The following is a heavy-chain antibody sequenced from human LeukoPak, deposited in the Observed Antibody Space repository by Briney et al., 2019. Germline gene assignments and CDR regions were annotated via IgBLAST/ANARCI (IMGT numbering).Heavy chain of an antibody. Sequence: GGSLRLSCAASGFTFNDYAMHWVRQAPGKGLEWVSGISWNSGSIGYADSVKGRFTISRDNAKNSLYLQMNSLRAEDTALYYCAKDAYSSSWYEGYFDCWGQGTLVTVSP. V-gene: IGHV3-9*01. CDR2: ISWNSGSI. CDR1: GFTFNDYA. J-gene: IGHJ4*02. CDR3: AKDAYSSSWYEGYFDC. D-gene: IGHD6-13*01.